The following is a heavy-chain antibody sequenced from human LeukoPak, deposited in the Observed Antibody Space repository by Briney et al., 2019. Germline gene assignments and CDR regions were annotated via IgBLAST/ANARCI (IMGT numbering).Heavy chain of an antibody. J-gene: IGHJ4*01. CDR2: ISGDGRDI. Sequence: GGSLRLSCAVSGFSPSDSYMTWIRQAPGKGLEWLAYISGDGRDIYSAASVKGRFTISRDNSKNSLYLQMNSLRPDDMALYYCALHPRSLLHWGHGTLVTVSS. CDR1: GFSPSDSY. CDR3: ALHPRSLLH. D-gene: IGHD2-15*01. V-gene: IGHV3-11*01.